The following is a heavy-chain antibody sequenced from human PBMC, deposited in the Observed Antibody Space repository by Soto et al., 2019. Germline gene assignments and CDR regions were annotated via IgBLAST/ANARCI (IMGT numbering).Heavy chain of an antibody. CDR3: ARSVGVPATSGVGR. CDR1: GFTFSSYW. Sequence: EVQLVESGGDLVQPGGSLRLSCAASGFTFSSYWMHWVRQAPGKGLVWVSHINNDGSSTTYADSVKGRFTISRDNAKSTLYLQMDSLRAEDTAVEYCARSVGVPATSGVGRWGQGTLVTVSS. J-gene: IGHJ4*02. V-gene: IGHV3-74*03. CDR2: INNDGSST. D-gene: IGHD2-2*01.